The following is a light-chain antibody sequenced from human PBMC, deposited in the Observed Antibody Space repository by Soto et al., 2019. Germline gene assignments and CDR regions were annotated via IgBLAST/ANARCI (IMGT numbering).Light chain of an antibody. CDR3: QQSYSTPLT. CDR2: TTS. Sequence: DIQMTQSPSAMSASVGDRVTIACRASQFISNYFAWFQQKPGKAPKLLIYTTSTLPSEVPSRFSGSGSETDFTLTISSLQPEDFATYYCQQSYSTPLTFGGGTKVDIK. CDR1: QFISNY. V-gene: IGKV1-39*01. J-gene: IGKJ4*01.